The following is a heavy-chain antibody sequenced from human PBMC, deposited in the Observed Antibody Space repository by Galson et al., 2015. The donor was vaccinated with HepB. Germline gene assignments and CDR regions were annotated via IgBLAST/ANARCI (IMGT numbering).Heavy chain of an antibody. CDR1: GFTFSSYA. D-gene: IGHD2-2*01. CDR2: ISGSGGST. CDR3: AKACGTSCYVLTGFFPFDY. V-gene: IGHV3-23*01. Sequence: SLRLSCAASGFTFSSYAMSWVRQAPGKGLEWVSAISGSGGSTYYADSVKGRFTISRDNSKNTLYLQMNSLRAEDTAVYYCAKACGTSCYVLTGFFPFDYWGQGTLVTVSS. J-gene: IGHJ4*02.